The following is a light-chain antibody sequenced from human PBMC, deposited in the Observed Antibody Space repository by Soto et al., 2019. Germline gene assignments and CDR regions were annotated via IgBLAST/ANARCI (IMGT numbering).Light chain of an antibody. Sequence: EIVLTQSPATLSLFPGERATISCRASQSVSSYIAWYQQKPGQAPRLLIYDASNRATGIPARFSGSGSGTDFTLTISSLEPEDFAVYYCQQRSNWPRTFGQGTKVDIK. CDR2: DAS. CDR3: QQRSNWPRT. J-gene: IGKJ1*01. V-gene: IGKV3-11*01. CDR1: QSVSSY.